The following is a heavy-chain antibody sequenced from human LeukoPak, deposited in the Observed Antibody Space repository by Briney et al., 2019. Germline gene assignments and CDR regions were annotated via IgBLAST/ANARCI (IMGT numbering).Heavy chain of an antibody. V-gene: IGHV4-34*01. CDR2: INHSGST. D-gene: IGHD6-13*01. Sequence: SETLSLTCTVYGGSFSGYYWSWIRQPPGKGLEWIGEINHSGSTNYNASLKSRVTMSVDTSKNQFSLKLSSVTAADTAVYYCARQSGYSSSWGQGTLVTVSS. CDR1: GGSFSGYY. CDR3: ARQSGYSSS. J-gene: IGHJ4*02.